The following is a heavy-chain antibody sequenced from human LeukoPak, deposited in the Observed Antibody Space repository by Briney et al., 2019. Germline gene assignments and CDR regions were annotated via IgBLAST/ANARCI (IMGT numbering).Heavy chain of an antibody. D-gene: IGHD3-10*01. J-gene: IGHJ4*02. CDR2: IFSSGIT. CDR3: ASGLVRSRSISNHYYFDY. CDR1: GGSITGYY. V-gene: IGHV4-59*08. Sequence: SETLSLTCTVPGGSITGYYWGRIRQTPGKGLEWIGYIFSSGITKINPSLWNRVAMSVDTSKNQFSLKLSSVTAADTAVYYCASGLVRSRSISNHYYFDYWGQGTLVTVSS.